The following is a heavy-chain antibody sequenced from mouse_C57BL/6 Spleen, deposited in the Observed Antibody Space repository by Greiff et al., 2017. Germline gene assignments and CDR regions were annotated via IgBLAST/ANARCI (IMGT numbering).Heavy chain of an antibody. CDR1: GFTFSSYT. J-gene: IGHJ2*01. CDR3: ARQPYYFDY. CDR2: ISGGGGNT. Sequence: VESGGGLVKPGGSLKLSCAASGFTFSSYTMSWVRQTPEKRLEWVATISGGGGNTYYPDSVKGRFTISRDNAKNTLYLQMSSLRSEDTALYYCARQPYYFDYWGQGTTLTVSS. V-gene: IGHV5-9*01.